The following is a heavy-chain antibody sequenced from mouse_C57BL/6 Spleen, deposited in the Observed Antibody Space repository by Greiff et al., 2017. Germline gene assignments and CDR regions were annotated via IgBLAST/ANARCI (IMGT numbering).Heavy chain of an antibody. CDR2: ISSGGDYI. V-gene: IGHV5-9-1*02. Sequence: EVQGVESGEGLVKPGGSLKLSCAASGFTFSSYAMSWVRQTPEKRLEWVAYISSGGDYIYYADTVKGRFTISRDNARNTLYLQMSSLKSEDTAMYYCTTIYYDSSYYAMDYWGQGTSVTVSS. D-gene: IGHD2-4*01. J-gene: IGHJ4*01. CDR1: GFTFSSYA. CDR3: TTIYYDSSYYAMDY.